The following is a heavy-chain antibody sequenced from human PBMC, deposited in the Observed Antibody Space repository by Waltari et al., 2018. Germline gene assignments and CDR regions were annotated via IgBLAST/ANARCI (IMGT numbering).Heavy chain of an antibody. D-gene: IGHD6-13*01. J-gene: IGHJ6*02. CDR2: IYYSGST. CDR3: ARDWGIAAIYYYYGMDV. V-gene: IGHV4-39*07. Sequence: QLQLQESGPGLVKPSETLSLTCTVSGGSISSSSYYWGWIRQPPGKGLEWIGSIYYSGSTYDNPSLKSRVTISVDTSKNQFSLKLSSVTAADTAVYYCARDWGIAAIYYYYGMDVWGQGTTVTVSS. CDR1: GGSISSSSYY.